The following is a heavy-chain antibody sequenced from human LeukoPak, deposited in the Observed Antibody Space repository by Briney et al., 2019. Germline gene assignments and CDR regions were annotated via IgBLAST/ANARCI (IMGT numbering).Heavy chain of an antibody. CDR2: IYSSSSII. D-gene: IGHD5-24*01. J-gene: IGHJ4*02. Sequence: GGSLRLSCAASGFSFSYYSMNWVRQAPGKGLEWVSYIYSSSSIIHYADSVEGRFTISRDNAKNSLYLQMNSLRAEDTAVYYCARPRRDGYNYDFDFWGQGTLVTVSS. CDR3: ARPRRDGYNYDFDF. CDR1: GFSFSYYS. V-gene: IGHV3-48*04.